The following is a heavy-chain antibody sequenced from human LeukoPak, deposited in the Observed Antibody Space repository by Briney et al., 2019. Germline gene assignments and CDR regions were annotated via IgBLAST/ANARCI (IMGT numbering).Heavy chain of an antibody. CDR3: ANDYPSDIFTAYYPASPLMDL. CDR1: GFTFSSYA. J-gene: IGHJ6*03. Sequence: GGSLRLSCAASGFTFSSYAMSWVRQAPGKGLEWVSAISGSGGSTYYADSVKGRFTISRDNSKNTLYLQMNSLRAEDTAVYYCANDYPSDIFTAYYPASPLMDLSVNGTTLTVSS. V-gene: IGHV3-23*01. D-gene: IGHD3-9*01. CDR2: ISGSGGST.